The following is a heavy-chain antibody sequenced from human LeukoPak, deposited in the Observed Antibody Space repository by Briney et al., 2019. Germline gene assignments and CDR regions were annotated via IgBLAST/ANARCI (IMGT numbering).Heavy chain of an antibody. CDR1: GFTFSSYA. V-gene: IGHV3-23*01. Sequence: PGGSLRLSCAASGFTFSSYAMSWVRQAPGKGLEWVSAVNYNGDSTYYADSVKGRFTISRDNSKNTLYLQMNTLRAEDTAIYYCAKGQWLVWGQGTLVTVSS. CDR3: AKGQWLV. D-gene: IGHD6-19*01. CDR2: VNYNGDST. J-gene: IGHJ4*02.